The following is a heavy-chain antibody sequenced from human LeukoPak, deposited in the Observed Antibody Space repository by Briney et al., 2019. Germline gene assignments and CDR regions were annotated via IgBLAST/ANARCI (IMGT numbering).Heavy chain of an antibody. J-gene: IGHJ4*02. CDR1: GFNFGYYA. Sequence: TGGSLRLSCAASGFNFGYYAMHWVRQAPGKGLDWVAFIRYDGGDTYYADSVRGRFTVSRDNSKNTLYLQMNSLTAEDTALYYRAKEGGGRTFDYWGQGTLVTVSS. CDR2: IRYDGGDT. CDR3: AKEGGGRTFDY. V-gene: IGHV3-30*02. D-gene: IGHD4-23*01.